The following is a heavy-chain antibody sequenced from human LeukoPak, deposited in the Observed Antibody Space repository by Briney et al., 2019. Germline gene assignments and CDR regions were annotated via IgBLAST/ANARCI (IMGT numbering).Heavy chain of an antibody. CDR2: INGDGSST. D-gene: IGHD1-1*01. CDR1: EFTFSSYW. CDR3: AKDHYWSIDY. Sequence: GGSLRLSCTASEFTFSSYWMHWVRQPPGKGLVWVSRINGDGSSTSYADAVKGRFTISRDNAKNTLYLRMNSLRAEDTGVYYCAKDHYWSIDYWGRGTLVTVSS. J-gene: IGHJ4*02. V-gene: IGHV3-74*01.